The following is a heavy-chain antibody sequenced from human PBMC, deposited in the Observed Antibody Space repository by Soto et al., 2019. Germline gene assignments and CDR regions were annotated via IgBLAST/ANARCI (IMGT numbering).Heavy chain of an antibody. CDR1: GGSISSSSYY. CDR3: AIAKTRIFGVGTFDY. D-gene: IGHD3-3*01. J-gene: IGHJ4*02. Sequence: SETLSLTCTVSGGSISSSSYYWGWIRQPPGKGLEWIGSIYYSGSTYYNPSLKSRVTISVDTSKNQFSLKLSSVTAADTAVYYCAIAKTRIFGVGTFDYRGQGTLVTVSS. V-gene: IGHV4-39*01. CDR2: IYYSGST.